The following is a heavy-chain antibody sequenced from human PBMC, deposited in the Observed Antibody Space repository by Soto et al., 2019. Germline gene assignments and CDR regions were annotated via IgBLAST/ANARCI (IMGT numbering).Heavy chain of an antibody. Sequence: PSETLSLTCTVSGGSLSRYSYYWSWIRQPPGKGLEWIGYIYHSGSTNYNPSLKSRVTISVDTSRNRFSLNLSSVTAAGTAMYYCASSLICGGDCYIYGMDVWGRGTTVTVSS. D-gene: IGHD2-21*01. CDR1: GGSLSRYSYY. CDR3: ASSLICGGDCYIYGMDV. V-gene: IGHV4-61*01. J-gene: IGHJ6*02. CDR2: IYHSGST.